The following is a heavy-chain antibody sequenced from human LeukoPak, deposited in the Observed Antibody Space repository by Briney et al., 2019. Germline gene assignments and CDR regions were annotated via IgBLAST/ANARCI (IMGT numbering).Heavy chain of an antibody. J-gene: IGHJ6*02. CDR3: AREPGPSRYDSSGDYYGMDV. Sequence: GGSLRLSCAASGFTFSSYAMSWVRQAPGKGLEWVSAISGSGGSTYYADSVKGRFTISRDNSKNTLYLQMNSLRAEDTAVYYCAREPGPSRYDSSGDYYGMDVWGQGTTVTVSS. V-gene: IGHV3-23*01. CDR2: ISGSGGST. CDR1: GFTFSSYA. D-gene: IGHD3-22*01.